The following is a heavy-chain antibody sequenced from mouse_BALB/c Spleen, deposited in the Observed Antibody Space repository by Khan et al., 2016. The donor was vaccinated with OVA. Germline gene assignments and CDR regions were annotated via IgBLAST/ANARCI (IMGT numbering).Heavy chain of an antibody. CDR3: ARGNWQSYYFDY. CDR1: GYIFTNYV. D-gene: IGHD4-1*01. Sequence: VQLKESGPELVKPGASVKMSCKASGYIFTNYVLHWVKQKPGQGLEWNGYINPYNGGTKYNEKFKGKATLASDKSSITAYMELSSLTSEDSAVYFCARGNWQSYYFDYWGQGTTLTLSS. V-gene: IGHV1S136*01. J-gene: IGHJ2*01. CDR2: INPYNGGT.